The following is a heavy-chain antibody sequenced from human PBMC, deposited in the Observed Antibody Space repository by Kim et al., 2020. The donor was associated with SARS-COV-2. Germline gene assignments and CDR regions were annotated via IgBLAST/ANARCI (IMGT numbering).Heavy chain of an antibody. CDR3: TRGSPIPGGWYDAFDI. Sequence: SVKNRFTITRDDSKNTAYLQMNSLATEDTAVYYCTRGSPIPGGWYDAFDIWGQGTMVTVSS. V-gene: IGHV3-73*01. D-gene: IGHD6-19*01. J-gene: IGHJ3*02.